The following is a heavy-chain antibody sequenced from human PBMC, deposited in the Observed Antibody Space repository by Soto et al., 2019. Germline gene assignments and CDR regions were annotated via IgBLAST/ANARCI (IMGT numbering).Heavy chain of an antibody. D-gene: IGHD2-15*01. V-gene: IGHV4-59*12. CDR3: ARDAIRFFRGGSRYSVRDD. CDR2: IYYSGST. CDR1: GGSISSYY. Sequence: SETLSLTCTVSGGSISSYYWSWIRQPPGKGLEWIGYIYYSGSTNYNPSLKSRVTISVDTSKNQFSLKLSSVTAADTAVYYCARDAIRFFRGGSRYSVRDDWCQGILVTVS. J-gene: IGHJ4*02.